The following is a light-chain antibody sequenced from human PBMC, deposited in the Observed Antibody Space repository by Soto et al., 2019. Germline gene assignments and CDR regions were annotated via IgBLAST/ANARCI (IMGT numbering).Light chain of an antibody. CDR1: SNDIGGYNY. V-gene: IGLV2-14*01. J-gene: IGLJ2*01. CDR2: GVS. CDR3: SSYTSSDTLVI. Sequence: QSALTQPASVSGSPGQSITISCSGTSNDIGGYNYVSWYQQEPGKAPKLMIYGVSNRPSGVSNRFSGSKSGNTASLTISGLQTEDEADYYCSSYTSSDTLVIFGGGTKLTVL.